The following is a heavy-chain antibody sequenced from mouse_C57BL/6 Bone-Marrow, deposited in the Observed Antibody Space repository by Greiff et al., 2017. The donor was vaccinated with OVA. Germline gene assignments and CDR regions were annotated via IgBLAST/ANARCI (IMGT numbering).Heavy chain of an antibody. Sequence: EVQLQQSGPELVKPGASVKISCKASGYTFTDYYMNWVKQSHGKSLEWIGDINPNNGGTSYNQKFKGKATLTVDKSSSTAYMELRSLTSEDSAVYYCAKLQKKYYFDYWGQGTTRTVSS. CDR2: INPNNGGT. D-gene: IGHD2-12*01. CDR3: AKLQKKYYFDY. CDR1: GYTFTDYY. J-gene: IGHJ2*01. V-gene: IGHV1-26*01.